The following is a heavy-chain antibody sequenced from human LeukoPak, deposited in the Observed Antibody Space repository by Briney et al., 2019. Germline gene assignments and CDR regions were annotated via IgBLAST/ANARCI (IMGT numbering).Heavy chain of an antibody. V-gene: IGHV1-8*01. D-gene: IGHD3-10*01. CDR2: MNPNSGST. Sequence: GASVKVSCKASGYTFTNYDFNWMRQATGQGLEWMGWMNPNSGSTGYAQKFQGRVTMTRDTSISTAYMELTSLRSEDTAVYYCAKDRGGTGDFDFWGQGTLVTVSA. CDR1: GYTFTNYD. CDR3: AKDRGGTGDFDF. J-gene: IGHJ4*02.